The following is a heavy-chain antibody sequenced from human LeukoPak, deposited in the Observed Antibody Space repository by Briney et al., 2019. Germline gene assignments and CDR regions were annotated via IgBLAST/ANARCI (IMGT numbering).Heavy chain of an antibody. V-gene: IGHV1-69*02. D-gene: IGHD4-11*01. J-gene: IGHJ5*02. Sequence: SVKVSCKASGCTFSSYTISWVRQAPGQGLEWMGRIIPILGIANYAQKFQGRVTITADKSTSTAYMELSSLRSEDTAVYYCARAKKQGTTVSTGWFDPWGQGTLVTVSS. CDR2: IIPILGIA. CDR3: ARAKKQGTTVSTGWFDP. CDR1: GCTFSSYT.